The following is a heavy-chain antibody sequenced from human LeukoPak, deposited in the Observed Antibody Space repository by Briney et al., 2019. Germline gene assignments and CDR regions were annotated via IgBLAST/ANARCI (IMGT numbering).Heavy chain of an antibody. D-gene: IGHD3-9*01. CDR3: AGAGYFDWLLAPQPPAFDI. Sequence: PSETLSLTCTASGGSISSYYWSWIRQPPGKGLEWIGYIYYSGGTNYNPSLKSRVTISVDTSKNQFSLKLSSVTAADTAVYYCAGAGYFDWLLAPQPPAFDIWGQGTMVTVSS. CDR2: IYYSGGT. J-gene: IGHJ3*02. V-gene: IGHV4-59*08. CDR1: GGSISSYY.